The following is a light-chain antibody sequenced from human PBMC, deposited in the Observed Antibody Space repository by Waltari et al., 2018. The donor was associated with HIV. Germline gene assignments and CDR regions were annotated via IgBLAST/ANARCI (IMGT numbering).Light chain of an antibody. CDR2: EVS. J-gene: IGLJ3*02. CDR1: TTDGGYYNY. V-gene: IGLV2-14*01. Sequence: HSALTQPASVSGSLGQSLTISSTATTTDGGYYNYVSWYQYHPGKAPTLIIYEVSDRPSWVSNRFSGSKSGNTASLTISGLQAEDETDYYCASYTTRKTWVFGGGTK. CDR3: ASYTTRKTWV.